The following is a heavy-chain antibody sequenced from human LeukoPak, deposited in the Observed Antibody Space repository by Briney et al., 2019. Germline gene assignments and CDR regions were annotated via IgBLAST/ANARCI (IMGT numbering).Heavy chain of an antibody. V-gene: IGHV4-34*03. CDR2: INHSGST. Sequence: SETLSLTCAVYGGSFSGYYWSWIRQPPGKGLEWIGEINHSGSTNYNPSLKSRVTISVDTSKNQFSLKLSSVTAADTAVYYCSPYYYDSSGYAWGQGTLVTVSS. CDR3: SPYYYDSSGYA. CDR1: GGSFSGYY. D-gene: IGHD3-22*01. J-gene: IGHJ4*02.